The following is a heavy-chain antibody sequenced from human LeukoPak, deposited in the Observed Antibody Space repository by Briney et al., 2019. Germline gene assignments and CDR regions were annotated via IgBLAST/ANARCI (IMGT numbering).Heavy chain of an antibody. Sequence: SQTLSLTCTVSGXSISSGDDFWSWIRQPPGKGLEWIWYIYYTGSSYYTPSLKSRVTISVETSKNQFSLKLSSVTAADTAVYYCARARVRGGSCTDFDYWGQGTLVTVSS. CDR3: ARARVRGGSCTDFDY. CDR2: IYYTGSS. J-gene: IGHJ4*02. CDR1: GXSISSGDDF. V-gene: IGHV4-30-4*01. D-gene: IGHD2-15*01.